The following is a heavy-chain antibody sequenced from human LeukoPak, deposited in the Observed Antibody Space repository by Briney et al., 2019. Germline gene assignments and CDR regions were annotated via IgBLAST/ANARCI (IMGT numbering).Heavy chain of an antibody. J-gene: IGHJ4*02. CDR3: ARAFGEAFDY. CDR2: ISSSSSYI. Sequence: GGSLRLSCATSGFTFSSYSMNWVRQAPGKGLEWVSSISSSSSYIYYADSVKGRFTISRDNAKNSLYLQTNSLRAEDTAVYYCARAFGEAFDYWGQGTLVTVSS. V-gene: IGHV3-21*01. CDR1: GFTFSSYS. D-gene: IGHD3-10*01.